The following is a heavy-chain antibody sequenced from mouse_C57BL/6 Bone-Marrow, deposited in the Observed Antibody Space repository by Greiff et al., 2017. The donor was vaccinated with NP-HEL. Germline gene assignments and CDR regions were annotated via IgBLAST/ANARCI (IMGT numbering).Heavy chain of an antibody. J-gene: IGHJ3*01. CDR1: GFTFSDYY. CDR3: ARDYYYGSSLFAY. CDR2: ISNGGGST. D-gene: IGHD1-1*01. Sequence: EVMLVESGGGLVQPGGSLKLSCAASGFTFSDYYMYWVRQTPEKRLEWVAYISNGGGSTYYPDTVKGRFTISRDNAKNTLYLQMSRLKSEDTAMYYCARDYYYGSSLFAYWGQGTLVTVSA. V-gene: IGHV5-12*01.